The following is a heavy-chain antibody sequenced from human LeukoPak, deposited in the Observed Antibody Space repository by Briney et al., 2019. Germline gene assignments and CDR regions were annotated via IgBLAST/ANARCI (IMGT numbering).Heavy chain of an antibody. V-gene: IGHV3-23*01. J-gene: IGHJ4*01. CDR3: ARDGTAPGLYFDL. Sequence: GGSLRLSCAASGFTFSSYAMSWIRQAPGKGLEWVSAISGSGGSTYYADSVKGRFTISRDNTKNSLSLQLNGLRAEDTAVYYCARDGTAPGLYFDLWGQGTLATVSS. CDR2: ISGSGGST. D-gene: IGHD6-13*01. CDR1: GFTFSSYA.